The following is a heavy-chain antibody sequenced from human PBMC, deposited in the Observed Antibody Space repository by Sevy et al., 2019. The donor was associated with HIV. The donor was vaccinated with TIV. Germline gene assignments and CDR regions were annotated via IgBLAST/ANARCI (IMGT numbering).Heavy chain of an antibody. V-gene: IGHV1-18*04. CDR3: ARTPYYYDGSGYWYFDL. CDR2: ISAYNGNT. Sequence: ASVKVSCKASGYTFTSYGISWVRQAPGQGLEWMGWISAYNGNTNYAQKLQGRVTMTTDTSTSTAYMELRSLRSDDTAVYYCARTPYYYDGSGYWYFDLWGRGTLVTVSS. J-gene: IGHJ2*01. CDR1: GYTFTSYG. D-gene: IGHD3-22*01.